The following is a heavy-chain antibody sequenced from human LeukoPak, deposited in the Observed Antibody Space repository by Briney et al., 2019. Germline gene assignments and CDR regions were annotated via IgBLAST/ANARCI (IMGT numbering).Heavy chain of an antibody. V-gene: IGHV3-30*02. D-gene: IGHD2-15*01. CDR2: IRYDGSNK. J-gene: IGHJ6*03. CDR3: ARESSPPYCSGGSCYWNYYMDV. Sequence: GGSLRLSCAASGFTFSSYGMHWVRQAPGKGLEWVAFIRYDGSNKYYADSVKGRFTISRDNAKNSLYLQMNSLRAEDTAVYYCARESSPPYCSGGSCYWNYYMDVWGKGTTVTVSS. CDR1: GFTFSSYG.